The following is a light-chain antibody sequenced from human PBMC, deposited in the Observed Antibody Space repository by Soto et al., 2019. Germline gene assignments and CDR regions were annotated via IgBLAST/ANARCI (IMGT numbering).Light chain of an antibody. V-gene: IGLV6-57*04. CDR2: EDN. CDR1: SGSIASNY. CDR3: QSYDSSNHGV. Sequence: NFMLTQPHSVSESPGKTVTISCTRSSGSIASNYVQWYQQRPGSAPTTVIYEDNQRPSGVPDRFSGSIDSFSNSASLTISGLKTEDEADYYCQSYDSSNHGVFGGGTKVTVL. J-gene: IGLJ2*01.